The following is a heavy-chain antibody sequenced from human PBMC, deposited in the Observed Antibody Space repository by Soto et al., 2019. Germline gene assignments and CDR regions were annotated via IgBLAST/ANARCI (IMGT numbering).Heavy chain of an antibody. J-gene: IGHJ4*02. CDR3: ARHGSPLDRGFDY. CDR2: IYYSGST. Sequence: QLQLQESGPGLVKPSETLSLTCTVSGGSISSSSYYWGWIRQPPGKGLEWIGSIYYSGSTYYNPSLKSRVTISVDTSKNQFSLKLSSVTAADTAVYYCARHGSPLDRGFDYWGQGTLVTVSS. CDR1: GGSISSSSYY. D-gene: IGHD3-3*01. V-gene: IGHV4-39*01.